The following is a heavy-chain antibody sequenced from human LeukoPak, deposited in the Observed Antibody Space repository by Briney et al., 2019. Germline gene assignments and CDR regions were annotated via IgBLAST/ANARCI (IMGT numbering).Heavy chain of an antibody. CDR3: AKPPHH. J-gene: IGHJ5*02. V-gene: IGHV3-30-3*02. Sequence: GGSLRLSCAASGFTFSSYAMHWVRQAPGKGLEWVAVISYDGSNKYYADSVKGRFTISRDNSKNTLYLQMNSLRAEDTAVYYCAKPPHHWGQGTLVTVSS. CDR2: ISYDGSNK. CDR1: GFTFSSYA.